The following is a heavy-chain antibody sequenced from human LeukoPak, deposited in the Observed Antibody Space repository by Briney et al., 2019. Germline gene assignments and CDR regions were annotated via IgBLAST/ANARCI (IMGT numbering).Heavy chain of an antibody. D-gene: IGHD3-16*01. CDR2: IYYSGST. J-gene: IGHJ4*02. Sequence: SETLSLTCSVSGGSFSSANHYWSWVRQPPGKGLEWIGYIYYSGSTTYNPSLKSRVTISVDTSKNQFSLKLTSVTAADTGVYYCVRHPRGGPYFDYWGQGTLVTVSS. V-gene: IGHV4-61*01. CDR1: GGSFSSANHY. CDR3: VRHPRGGPYFDY.